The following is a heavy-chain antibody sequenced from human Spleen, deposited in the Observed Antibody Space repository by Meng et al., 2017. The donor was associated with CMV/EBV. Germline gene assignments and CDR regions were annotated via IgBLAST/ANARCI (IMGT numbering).Heavy chain of an antibody. J-gene: IGHJ5*02. CDR3: AIRVIAAAGRWFDP. D-gene: IGHD6-13*01. Sequence: QVQLTQWAAGPVKPSWTLPRTCAVCCGYFSGYYWSWIRQPPGKGLEWIGEINHSGSTNYNPSLKSRVTISVDTSKNQFSLKLSSVTAADTAVYYCAIRVIAAAGRWFDPWGQGTLVTVSS. V-gene: IGHV4-34*01. CDR2: INHSGST. CDR1: CGYFSGYY.